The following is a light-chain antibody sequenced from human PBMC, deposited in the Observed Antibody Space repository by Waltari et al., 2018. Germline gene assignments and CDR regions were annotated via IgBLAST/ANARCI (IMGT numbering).Light chain of an antibody. V-gene: IGKV4-1*01. CDR2: WAS. CDR1: QSLLYKSNQRDY. J-gene: IGKJ3*01. CDR3: QQYYSDPFT. Sequence: DIVMTQSPDSLAVSLGERATIHCKSNQSLLYKSNQRDYLAWYQKKPGQPPNLLIYWASTRESGVPERVSGSGSGTDFTLTINNLQPEDVATYYCQQYYSDPFTFGPGTMVDIK.